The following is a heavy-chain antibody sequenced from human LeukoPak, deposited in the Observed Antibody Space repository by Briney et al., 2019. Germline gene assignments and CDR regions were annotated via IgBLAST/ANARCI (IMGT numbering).Heavy chain of an antibody. CDR2: IYPGDSDT. J-gene: IGHJ4*02. CDR1: GCSFTSYW. V-gene: IGHV5-51*01. Sequence: GESLKISCKGSGCSFTSYWIGWVRQMPGKGLEWMGIIYPGDSDTRYSPSFQDEVTISADKSINTAYLQRSSLKASDTAIYYCVRSPHRYGNYCQFDYWGQGTLVTVSS. CDR3: VRSPHRYGNYCQFDY. D-gene: IGHD4-11*01.